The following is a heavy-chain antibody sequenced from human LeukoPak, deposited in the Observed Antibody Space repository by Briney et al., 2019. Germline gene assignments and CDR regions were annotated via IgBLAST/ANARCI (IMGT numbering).Heavy chain of an antibody. D-gene: IGHD4-11*01. CDR2: INSDGSRT. V-gene: IGHV3-74*01. CDR1: GVTFSSYW. CDR3: ARVRDDYTYFDC. Sequence: GGSLRLSCAASGVTFSSYWMHWVRQAPGKGVMYVSRINSDGSRTTYADSVRGRFTISRDNAKSTLYLQMNSLRAEETAVYYCARVRDDYTYFDCWGQGTLVTVSS. J-gene: IGHJ4*02.